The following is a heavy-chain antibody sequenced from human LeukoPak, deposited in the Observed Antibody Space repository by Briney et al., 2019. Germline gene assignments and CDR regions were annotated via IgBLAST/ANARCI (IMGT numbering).Heavy chain of an antibody. CDR3: ARDPYNGNYGDSYYYFMDA. CDR1: GFTFSNTN. J-gene: IGHJ6*03. Sequence: PRGSLRLSRAASGFTFSNTNMNSVSQNPRKGLEWVSSITSSRMYIYYADSVKGRFTISRDNAKNSLSLQMNSLRAEDTAVYYCARDPYNGNYGDSYYYFMDAWGKGTTVTISS. D-gene: IGHD1-26*01. CDR2: ITSSRMYI. V-gene: IGHV3-21*01.